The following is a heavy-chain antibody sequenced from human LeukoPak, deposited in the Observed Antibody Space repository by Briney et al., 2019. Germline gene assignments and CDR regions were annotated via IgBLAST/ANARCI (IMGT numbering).Heavy chain of an antibody. CDR3: ARESAFDYGSSFTH. J-gene: IGHJ4*02. CDR2: INPNSGGT. D-gene: IGHD3-22*01. V-gene: IGHV1-2*02. Sequence: GASVKVSCKASGYTFTGYYMHWVRQAPGQGLEWMGWINPNSGGTNYAQKFQGRVTMTRDTSISTAYMELSRLRSDDTAVYYCARESAFDYGSSFTHWGQGTLVTVSS. CDR1: GYTFTGYY.